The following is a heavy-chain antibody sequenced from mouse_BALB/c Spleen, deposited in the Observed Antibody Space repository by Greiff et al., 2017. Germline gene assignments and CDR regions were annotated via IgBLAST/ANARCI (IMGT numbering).Heavy chain of an antibody. CDR1: GFTFSSYA. CDR3: ARGGSDYPDYYAMDY. J-gene: IGHJ4*01. D-gene: IGHD2-4*01. Sequence: EVQGVESGGGLVKPGGSLKLSCAASGFTFSSYAMSWVRQTPEKRLEWVASISSGGSTYYPDSVKGRFTISRDNARNILYLQMSSLRSEDTAMYYCARGGSDYPDYYAMDYWGQGTSVTVSS. CDR2: ISSGGST. V-gene: IGHV5-6-5*01.